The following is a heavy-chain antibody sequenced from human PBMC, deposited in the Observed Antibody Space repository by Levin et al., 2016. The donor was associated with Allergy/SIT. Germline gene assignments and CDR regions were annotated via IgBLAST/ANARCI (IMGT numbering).Heavy chain of an antibody. D-gene: IGHD4-17*01. CDR1: GFTFSSHW. Sequence: GGSLRLSCATSGFTFSSHWMHWVRQAPGKGLVSVSRINTDGSSTAYADSVKGRFTISRDNAKNTLYLQINSLRAEDTAVYYCARGDYDNNWFAPWGQGTLVTVSS. J-gene: IGHJ5*02. V-gene: IGHV3-74*01. CDR3: ARGDYDNNWFAP. CDR2: INTDGSST.